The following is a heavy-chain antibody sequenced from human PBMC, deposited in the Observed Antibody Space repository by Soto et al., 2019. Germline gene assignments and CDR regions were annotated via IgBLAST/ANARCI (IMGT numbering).Heavy chain of an antibody. CDR1: GFTFSDYY. CDR3: ARDGVVVVAATSQYYYYGMDV. Sequence: QVQLVESGGGLVKPGGSLRLSCAASGFTFSDYYMSWIRQAPGKGLEWVSYISSSGSTIYYADSVKGRFTISRDNAKNSLYLQMNSLRAEDTAVYYCARDGVVVVAATSQYYYYGMDVWGQVTTVTVSS. CDR2: ISSSGSTI. V-gene: IGHV3-11*01. D-gene: IGHD2-15*01. J-gene: IGHJ6*02.